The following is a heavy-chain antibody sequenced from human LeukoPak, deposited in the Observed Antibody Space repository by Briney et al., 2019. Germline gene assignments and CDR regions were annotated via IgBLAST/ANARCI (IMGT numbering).Heavy chain of an antibody. CDR2: INPNSGGT. J-gene: IGHJ5*02. Sequence: ASVKVSCKASGYTFTGYYMHWARQAPGQGLEWMGWINPNSGGTNYAQKFQGRVTITADKSTSTAYMELSSLRSEDTAVYYCARAPKIGYCSSTSCYRWDNWFDPWGQGTLVTVSS. V-gene: IGHV1-2*02. CDR1: GYTFTGYY. CDR3: ARAPKIGYCSSTSCYRWDNWFDP. D-gene: IGHD2-2*01.